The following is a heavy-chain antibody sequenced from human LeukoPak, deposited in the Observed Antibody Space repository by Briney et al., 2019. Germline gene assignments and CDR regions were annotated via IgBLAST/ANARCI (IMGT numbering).Heavy chain of an antibody. J-gene: IGHJ6*02. CDR2: ITYSGTT. V-gene: IGHV4-39*02. D-gene: IGHD2-21*02. CDR3: ATLTESVVWIYYYGMDV. Sequence: PSETLSLTCTVSRDSINRNNYYWGWVRQPPGKGLEWIGSITYSGTTYYNTSLKSRVTISLDTSKTHFSLKVNSVTAADTAVYYCATLTESVVWIYYYGMDVWGQGTTVIVSS. CDR1: RDSINRNNYY.